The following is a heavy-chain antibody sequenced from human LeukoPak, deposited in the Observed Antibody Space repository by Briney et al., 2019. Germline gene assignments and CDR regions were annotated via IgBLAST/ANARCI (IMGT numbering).Heavy chain of an antibody. CDR3: ATDSSSWPEYFQH. D-gene: IGHD6-13*01. CDR2: ISYDGSNK. CDR1: GFTFSSYG. Sequence: RGSLRLSCAASGFTFSSYGMHWVRQAPGKGLEWVAVISYDGSNKYYADSVKGRFTISRDNSKNTLYLQMNSLRAEDTAVYYCATDSSSWPEYFQHWGQGTLVTVSS. V-gene: IGHV3-30*03. J-gene: IGHJ1*01.